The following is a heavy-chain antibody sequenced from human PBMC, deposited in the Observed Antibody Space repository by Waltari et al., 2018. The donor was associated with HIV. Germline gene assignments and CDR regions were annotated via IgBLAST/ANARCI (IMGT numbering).Heavy chain of an antibody. J-gene: IGHJ6*02. D-gene: IGHD2-21*01. CDR2: IIPIFGTA. CDR1: GGTFSSYA. Sequence: QVQLVQSGAEVKKPGSSVKVSCKASGGTFSSYAISWVRQAPGQGLEWMGGIIPIFGTANYAQKFQGRVTITADESTSTAYMELSSLRSEDTAVYYCARGRIVIVVVSSYYYYGMDVWGQGTTVTVSS. CDR3: ARGRIVIVVVSSYYYYGMDV. V-gene: IGHV1-69*01.